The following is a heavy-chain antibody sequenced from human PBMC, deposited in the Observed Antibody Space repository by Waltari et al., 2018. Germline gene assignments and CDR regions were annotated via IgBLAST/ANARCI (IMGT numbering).Heavy chain of an antibody. CDR2: INSNSGGT. CDR3: ARDFRGGSYHFDY. V-gene: IGHV1-2*06. Sequence: QVQLVQSGAEVKKPGASVKVTCTASGYTFTDHSMHWVRQAPGQGLEWMGRINSNSGGTNYAQKFQGRVTMTTDTSLNTVYMELTRLISDDTAVYYCARDFRGGSYHFDYWGQGTLVTVSS. J-gene: IGHJ4*02. D-gene: IGHD1-26*01. CDR1: GYTFTDHS.